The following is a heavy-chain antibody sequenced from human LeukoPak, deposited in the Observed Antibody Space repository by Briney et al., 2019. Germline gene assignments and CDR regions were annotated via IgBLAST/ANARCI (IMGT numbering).Heavy chain of an antibody. D-gene: IGHD3-10*01. Sequence: GGSLRLYRAASGFTFDDYGMSWVRQAPGKGLEWVSGINWNGGSTGYADSVKGRFTISRDNAKNSLYLQMNSLRAEDTALYYCARDPYGSGSYFYWGQGTLVTVSS. CDR2: INWNGGST. CDR1: GFTFDDYG. CDR3: ARDPYGSGSYFY. J-gene: IGHJ4*02. V-gene: IGHV3-20*04.